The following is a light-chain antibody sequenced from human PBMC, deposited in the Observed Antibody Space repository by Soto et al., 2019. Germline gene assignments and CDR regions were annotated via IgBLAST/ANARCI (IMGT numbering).Light chain of an antibody. CDR3: QQYYSTPRT. CDR2: DAS. J-gene: IGKJ5*01. V-gene: IGKV1-39*01. CDR1: QYIYNY. Sequence: DIQMTQSPSSLAASVGDRVTITCRASQYIYNYLSWYQQKPGKDPKLLSYDASSFQSGVPPRFSGSGSGTDFTLTISSLQAGDVAVYYCQQYYSTPRTFGQGTRLEIK.